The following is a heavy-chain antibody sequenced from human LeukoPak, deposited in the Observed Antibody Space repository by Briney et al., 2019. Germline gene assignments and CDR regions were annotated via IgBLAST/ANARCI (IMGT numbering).Heavy chain of an antibody. CDR2: INTDGSIT. CDR3: ASLGTLVP. V-gene: IGHV3-74*03. CDR1: GFTFSTYL. J-gene: IGHJ5*02. D-gene: IGHD3-9*01. Sequence: TGGSLRLSCAASGFTFSTYLMHWVRQAPGKGLVWVSRINTDGSITTYADSVKGRFTISRGNAKNTLYLQMNSLRDEDTAVYYCASLGTLVPWGQGTLVTVSS.